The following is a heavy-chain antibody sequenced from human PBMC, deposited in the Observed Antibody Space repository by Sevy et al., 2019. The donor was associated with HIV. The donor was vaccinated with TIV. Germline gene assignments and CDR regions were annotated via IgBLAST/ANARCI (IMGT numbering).Heavy chain of an antibody. J-gene: IGHJ4*02. Sequence: GGSLRLSCAASGFTFSGSAMHWVRQASGKGLEWVGRIRSKANSYATAYAASGKGRFTIYSDDSKNTAYLQMNSLKTEDTAVYYCTRWIRGYSGYGVWDWGQGTLVTVSS. CDR3: TRWIRGYSGYGVWD. CDR1: GFTFSGSA. CDR2: IRSKANSYAT. V-gene: IGHV3-73*01. D-gene: IGHD5-12*01.